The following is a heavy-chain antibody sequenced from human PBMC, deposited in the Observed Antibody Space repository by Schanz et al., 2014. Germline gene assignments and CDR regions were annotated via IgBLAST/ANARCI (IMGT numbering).Heavy chain of an antibody. CDR2: MSSSNSYI. CDR3: AMVRGRIAAPSCPTVRNFYYKAMDV. Sequence: EVQLVESGGGLVKPGGSLRLSCAASGFTFSSYSMNWVRQAPGKGLEWVSSMSSSNSYIYYADSVKGRFTISRDNAKNALYLHVRSRRDEKPSVHLSAMVRGRIAAPSCPTVRNFYYKAMDVWGQGTPVTVSS. J-gene: IGHJ6*02. V-gene: IGHV3-21*01. CDR1: GFTFSSYS. D-gene: IGHD6-13*01.